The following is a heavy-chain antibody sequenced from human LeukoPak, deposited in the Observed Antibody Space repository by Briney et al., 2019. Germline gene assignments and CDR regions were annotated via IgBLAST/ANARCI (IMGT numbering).Heavy chain of an antibody. J-gene: IGHJ5*02. D-gene: IGHD2-2*01. CDR2: IYTSGST. V-gene: IGHV4-4*07. CDR1: GGSISSYG. CDR3: ARVGDIVVVPTDVWWFDP. Sequence: SETLSLTCTVSGGSISSYGWSWVRQPAGKGLEWIGRIYTSGSTNYNPSLKSRVTMAIDTSENQFSLKLTSVTAADTAVYYCARVGDIVVVPTDVWWFDPWGQGTMVTVSS.